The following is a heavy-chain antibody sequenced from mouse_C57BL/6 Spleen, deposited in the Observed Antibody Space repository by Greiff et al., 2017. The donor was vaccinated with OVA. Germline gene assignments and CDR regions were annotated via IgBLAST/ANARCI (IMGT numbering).Heavy chain of an antibody. CDR2: IHPTSGST. V-gene: IGHV1-64*01. J-gene: IGHJ1*03. D-gene: IGHD1-1*01. CDR3: PVAQHPGYVDV. Sequence: VQLQQPGAELVKPGASVKLSCTASGYTFTSYWMHWVKQRPGPGLEWIGMIHPTSGSTNYNEKFKSKATLTVDKASSTAYMQLSSLTSEDSAVYYCPVAQHPGYVDVWGTGTTVTGSS. CDR1: GYTFTSYW.